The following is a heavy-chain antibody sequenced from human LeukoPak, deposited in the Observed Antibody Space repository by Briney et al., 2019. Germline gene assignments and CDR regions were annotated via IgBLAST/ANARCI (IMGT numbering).Heavy chain of an antibody. CDR3: AREGTATSFDY. Sequence: SETLSLTCTVSGGSTSSYSWSWIRQPPGKGLEWIGYIYYSGGTNYNPSLKSRVTISLDTSKNQFSLKLTSVTAADTAVYYCAREGTATSFDYWGQGTLVTVSS. V-gene: IGHV4-59*08. CDR2: IYYSGGT. CDR1: GGSTSSYS. J-gene: IGHJ4*02.